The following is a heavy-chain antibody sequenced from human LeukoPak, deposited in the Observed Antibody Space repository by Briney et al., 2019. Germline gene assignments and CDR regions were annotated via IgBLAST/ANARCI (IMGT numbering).Heavy chain of an antibody. Sequence: SETLSLTCTVSGGSISSYYWSWIRQPPGKGLEWIGYIDYSGSANYTPSLKSRVSISVYTSKTRFSLKLNSVNAADTAVYYCARTAQHGSSWSKVFDIWGQGTMVTVSS. V-gene: IGHV4-59*08. D-gene: IGHD6-13*01. CDR3: ARTAQHGSSWSKVFDI. CDR2: IDYSGSA. CDR1: GGSISSYY. J-gene: IGHJ3*02.